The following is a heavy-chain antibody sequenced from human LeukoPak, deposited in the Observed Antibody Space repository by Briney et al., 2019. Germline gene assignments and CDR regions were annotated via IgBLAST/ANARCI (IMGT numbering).Heavy chain of an antibody. Sequence: XGSLRLSCAVSGFILSSYWMSWVRQAXGKGLGWVANIKKDGSEKYYVDSVEGRLTIARDNAKNSLYMQMNRLRAEDTAVYYCAIEQWELPRGTYYFDYWGQGTLVSVSS. CDR1: GFILSSYW. D-gene: IGHD1-26*01. J-gene: IGHJ4*02. V-gene: IGHV3-7*05. CDR3: AIEQWELPRGTYYFDY. CDR2: IKKDGSEK.